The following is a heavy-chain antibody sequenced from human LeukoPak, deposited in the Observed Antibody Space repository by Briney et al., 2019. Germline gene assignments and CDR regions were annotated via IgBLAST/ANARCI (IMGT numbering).Heavy chain of an antibody. CDR2: ISGSGGST. CDR3: AKVTYRYYYGSGRNWFDP. D-gene: IGHD3-10*01. CDR1: GFTFSSYG. Sequence: GGSLRLSCAASGFTFSSYGMSWVRQAPGKGLEWVSAISGSGGSTYYADSVKGRFTISRDNSKNTLYLQMNSLRAEDTAVYYCAKVTYRYYYGSGRNWFDPWGQGTLVTVSS. V-gene: IGHV3-23*01. J-gene: IGHJ5*02.